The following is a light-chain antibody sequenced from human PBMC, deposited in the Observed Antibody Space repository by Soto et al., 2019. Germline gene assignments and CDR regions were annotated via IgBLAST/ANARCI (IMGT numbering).Light chain of an antibody. CDR1: QGISNS. CDR3: QTYNSARVT. J-gene: IGKJ4*01. Sequence: DIQMTQSPSSLSASVGDRVTITCRASQGISNSLAWYQQHAGKSPKLLIYAASNLQSGVPSRLSGSGSGTDFSLTISSLQPEDVATYYCQTYNSARVTFGVGTQVEIK. V-gene: IGKV1-27*01. CDR2: AAS.